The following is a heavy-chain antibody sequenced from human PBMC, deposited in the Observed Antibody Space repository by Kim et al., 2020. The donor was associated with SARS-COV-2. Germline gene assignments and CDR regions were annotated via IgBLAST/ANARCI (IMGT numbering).Heavy chain of an antibody. J-gene: IGHJ6*02. Sequence: SVKVSCKASGGTFSSYAISWVRQAPGQGLEWMGGIIPIFGTANYAQKFQGRVTITANESTSTAYMGLSSLRSEDTAVYYFAGPSVQRALYYYYGMDVWGQGTTGTVSS. CDR3: AGPSVQRALYYYYGMDV. D-gene: IGHD6-25*01. CDR1: GGTFSSYA. CDR2: IIPIFGTA. V-gene: IGHV1-69*13.